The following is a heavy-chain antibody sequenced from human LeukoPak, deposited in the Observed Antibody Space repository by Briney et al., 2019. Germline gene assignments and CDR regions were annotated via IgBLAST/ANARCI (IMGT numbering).Heavy chain of an antibody. D-gene: IGHD3-10*02. J-gene: IGHJ6*04. CDR2: ISSSGSTI. Sequence: PGGTLRLSCAASGFTFSSYGMSWVRQAPGKGLEWVSYISSSGSTIYYADSVKGRFTISRDNAKNSLYPQMNSLRAEDTAVYHCAELGITMIGGVWGKGTTVTISS. V-gene: IGHV3-48*04. CDR3: AELGITMIGGV. CDR1: GFTFSSYG.